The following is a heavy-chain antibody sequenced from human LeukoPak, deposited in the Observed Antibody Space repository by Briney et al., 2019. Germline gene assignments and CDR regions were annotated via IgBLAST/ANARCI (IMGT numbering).Heavy chain of an antibody. J-gene: IGHJ4*02. Sequence: PSETLSLTCTVSGGSITSRSNYWGWIRQPPGKGLEWIGSINYSGSTYYNPSLKSRVTISVDTSKNQFSLKLISVTAADTAVYYCARGDADFDYWGQGTLVTVSS. CDR3: ARGDADFDY. CDR1: GGSITSRSNY. V-gene: IGHV4-39*07. CDR2: INYSGST.